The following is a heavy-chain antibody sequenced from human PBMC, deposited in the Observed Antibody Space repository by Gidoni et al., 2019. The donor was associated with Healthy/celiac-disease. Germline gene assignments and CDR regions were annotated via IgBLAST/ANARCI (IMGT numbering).Heavy chain of an antibody. V-gene: IGHV3-48*01. Sequence: EVQLVESGGGLVQPGGSLRLSCAASGFTFSSYSMNWVRQAPGKGLEWVSYIRSSSSTIYYADSVKGRFTISRDNAKNSLYMQMNSLRAEDTAVYYCARTRYGGNSRNDYWGQGTLVTVSS. CDR2: IRSSSSTI. CDR3: ARTRYGGNSRNDY. D-gene: IGHD2-21*02. J-gene: IGHJ4*02. CDR1: GFTFSSYS.